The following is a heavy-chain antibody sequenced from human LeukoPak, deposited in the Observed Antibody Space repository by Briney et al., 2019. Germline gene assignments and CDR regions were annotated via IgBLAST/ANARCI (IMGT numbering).Heavy chain of an antibody. CDR1: GFTFSTYF. Sequence: GGSLRLSCAASGFTFSTYFMSWVRQAPGKGLEWVSTIGGGGAATYYADSVKGRFTISRDNSKNTLYLQMNSLRAEDTAVYYCAKHSYRVDSFTVYWGQGTLVTVSS. J-gene: IGHJ4*02. D-gene: IGHD5-12*01. CDR2: IGGGGAAT. CDR3: AKHSYRVDSFTVY. V-gene: IGHV3-23*01.